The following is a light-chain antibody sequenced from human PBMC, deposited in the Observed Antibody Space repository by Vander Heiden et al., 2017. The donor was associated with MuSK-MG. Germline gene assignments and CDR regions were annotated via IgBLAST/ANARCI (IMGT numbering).Light chain of an antibody. V-gene: IGLV5-45*01. CDR1: SDINVATYR. J-gene: IGLJ3*02. Sequence: QAVLTQPASLSASPGASASLTCTLRSDINVATYRVYWFQQKAGSPPKYLLRYKVDSDNQQGSGVPSRFAASKDASANAGILLISGLQSEDEADDYCMIWPSSTGVCGGGTKLTV. CDR3: MIWPSSTGV. CDR2: YKVDSDN.